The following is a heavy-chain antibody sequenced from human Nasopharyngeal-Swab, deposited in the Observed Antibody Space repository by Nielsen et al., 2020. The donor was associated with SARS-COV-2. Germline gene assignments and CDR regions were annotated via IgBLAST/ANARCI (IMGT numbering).Heavy chain of an antibody. Sequence: SDTLSLTCTVSGGAISSSRYYWGWIRQPPGKGLEWIGSIYYSGSTYYNPSLKSRVTISVDTSKNQFSLKLSSVTAADTAVYYCVGSSWYGDYYYYYGMDVWGQGTTVTVSS. CDR2: IYYSGST. D-gene: IGHD6-13*01. J-gene: IGHJ6*02. CDR3: VGSSWYGDYYYYYGMDV. CDR1: GGAISSSRYY. V-gene: IGHV4-39*07.